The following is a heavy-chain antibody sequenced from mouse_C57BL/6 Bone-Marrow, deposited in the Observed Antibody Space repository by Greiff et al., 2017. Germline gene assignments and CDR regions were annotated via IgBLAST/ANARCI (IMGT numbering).Heavy chain of an antibody. Sequence: QVQLQQSGPGLVQPSQSLSITCTVSGFSLPSYGVHWVRQSPGKGLEWLGLIWSGGSTDYNAAFISRLSISKDNSKSQVFFKMNSLQANDTAIYYCAREYTVVYYYAMDYWGQGTSVTVSS. J-gene: IGHJ4*01. V-gene: IGHV2-2*02. D-gene: IGHD1-1*01. CDR3: AREYTVVYYYAMDY. CDR2: IWSGGST. CDR1: GFSLPSYG.